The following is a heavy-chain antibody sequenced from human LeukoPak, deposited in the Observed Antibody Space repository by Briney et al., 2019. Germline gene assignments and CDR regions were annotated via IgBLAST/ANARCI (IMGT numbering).Heavy chain of an antibody. Sequence: GASVKVSCKASGYTFTGYYMHWVRQAPGQGLEWMGWINPNSGGTNYAQKFQGWVTMTRDTSISTAYMELSRLRSDDTAVYYCARVGHYDFWSGSGGAFDIWGQGTMVTVSS. V-gene: IGHV1-2*04. J-gene: IGHJ3*02. CDR2: INPNSGGT. CDR3: ARVGHYDFWSGSGGAFDI. D-gene: IGHD3-3*01. CDR1: GYTFTGYY.